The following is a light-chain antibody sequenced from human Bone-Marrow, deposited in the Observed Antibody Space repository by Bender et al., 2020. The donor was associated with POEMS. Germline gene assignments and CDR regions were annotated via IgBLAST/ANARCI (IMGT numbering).Light chain of an antibody. CDR3: AAWDDSLSTWV. CDR1: SSNIGTNT. CDR2: SDN. Sequence: QSVLTQPPSASGTPGQRVTISCSGGSSNIGTNTVNWYRQLPGRAPKLLIFSDNHRPSGLPDRFSGSKSGTSASLAISGLQSEDESDYFCAAWDDSLSTWVFGGGTKLTVL. J-gene: IGLJ3*02. V-gene: IGLV1-44*01.